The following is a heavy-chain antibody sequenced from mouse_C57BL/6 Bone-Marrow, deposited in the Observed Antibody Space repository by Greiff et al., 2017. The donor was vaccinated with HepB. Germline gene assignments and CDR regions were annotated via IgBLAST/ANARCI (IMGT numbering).Heavy chain of an antibody. CDR3: ARRWLLRRGYAMDY. J-gene: IGHJ4*01. D-gene: IGHD2-3*01. V-gene: IGHV1-64*01. CDR1: GYTFTSYW. Sequence: VQLQQPGAELVKPGASVKLSCKASGYTFTSYWMHWVKQRPGQGLEWIGMIHPNSGSTNYNEKFKSKATLTVAKSSSTDYMQLSSLTSEDSAVYYCARRWLLRRGYAMDYWGQGTSVTVSS. CDR2: IHPNSGST.